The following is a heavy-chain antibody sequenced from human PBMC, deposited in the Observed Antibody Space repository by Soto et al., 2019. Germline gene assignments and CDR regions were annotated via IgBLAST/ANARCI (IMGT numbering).Heavy chain of an antibody. CDR2: ISSSSSYI. V-gene: IGHV3-21*01. J-gene: IGHJ4*02. D-gene: IGHD2-15*01. CDR1: GFTFSSYS. CDR3: AGGAYDPTGYCGGGSCFLGGGRDRYCGN. Sequence: EVQLVESGGGLVKPGGSLRLSCAASGFTFSSYSMNWVRQAPGKGLEWVSAISSSSSYIYYADSVKGRFTISRDNTNNSLYLQMNRVRAEETAVYYCAGGAYDPTGYCGGGSCFLGGGRDRYCGNWGQGSLVRVAS.